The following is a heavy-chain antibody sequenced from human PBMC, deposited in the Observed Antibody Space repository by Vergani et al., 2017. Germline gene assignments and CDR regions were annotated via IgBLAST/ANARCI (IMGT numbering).Heavy chain of an antibody. CDR2: IRYDGSNK. D-gene: IGHD6-13*01. CDR3: AKGGSYSSSWYWGEYFQH. V-gene: IGHV3-30*02. CDR1: GFTFSSYG. Sequence: QVQLVESGGGVVQPGGSLRLSCAASGFTFSSYGMHWVRQAPGKGLEWVAFIRYDGSNKYYADSVKGRFTISIDNSKNTLYLQMNSLRAEDTAVYYCAKGGSYSSSWYWGEYFQHWGQGTLVTVSS. J-gene: IGHJ1*01.